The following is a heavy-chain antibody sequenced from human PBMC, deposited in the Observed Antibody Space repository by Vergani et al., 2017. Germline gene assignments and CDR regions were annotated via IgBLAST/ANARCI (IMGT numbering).Heavy chain of an antibody. V-gene: IGHV3-49*04. CDR2: IRNKAYGGTT. Sequence: EVQLLESGGGLVQPGGSLRLSCAASGYTFSIYAMTWVRQAPGKGLEWVAFIRNKAYGGTTEYAASVKGRFTISRDDSKRLAYLQLSGLKTEDTAVYFCXRGRGYSFGYSDYWGQGTLVTVSS. D-gene: IGHD5-18*01. CDR1: GYTFSIYA. J-gene: IGHJ4*02. CDR3: XRGRGYSFGYSDY.